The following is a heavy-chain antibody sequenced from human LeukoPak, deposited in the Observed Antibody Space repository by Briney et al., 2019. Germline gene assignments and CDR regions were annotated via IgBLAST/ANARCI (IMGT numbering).Heavy chain of an antibody. J-gene: IGHJ4*02. CDR1: GFAVNNRY. CDR2: LYSDGTT. D-gene: IGHD3-22*01. Sequence: GGSLRLSCAVSGFAVNNRYMSWVRQAPGGGLEWVSVLYSDGTTYYADSVKGRFTISRDNSKNILYLQMNSLRVDDSAVYSCARRHLGYSDDSWGQGTQVTVSS. V-gene: IGHV3-53*01. CDR3: ARRHLGYSDDS.